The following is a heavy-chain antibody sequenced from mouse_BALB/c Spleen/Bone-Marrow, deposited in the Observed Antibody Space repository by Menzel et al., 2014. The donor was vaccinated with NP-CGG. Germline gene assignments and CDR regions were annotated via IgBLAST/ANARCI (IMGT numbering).Heavy chain of an antibody. D-gene: IGHD1-1*01. CDR1: GYAFSFHW. J-gene: IGHJ2*02. CDR2: IYPGDGDT. CDR3: ARAGLSTDY. V-gene: IGHV1-80*01. Sequence: QVQLQQSGAELVRPGSSVKISCKTSGYAFSFHWMNWVKQRPGQGLEWIGQIYPGDGDTNYNGKFKGKATLTADTSSGTAYMQLSSLTSEDSAVYFCARAGLSTDYWGQGTSLTVSS.